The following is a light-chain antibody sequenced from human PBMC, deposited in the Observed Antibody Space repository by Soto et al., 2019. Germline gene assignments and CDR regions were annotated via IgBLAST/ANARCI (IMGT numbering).Light chain of an antibody. Sequence: EIVLTQSPATLSLSPGETATLSCRANQSLSSYLSWYQHKPGQAPRLLIYDASNRATGIPARFSGSGSGTHFTLTISRLETDDFAVYFCQQRSSWPRTFGQGTKLEI. V-gene: IGKV3-11*01. CDR2: DAS. CDR3: QQRSSWPRT. CDR1: QSLSSY. J-gene: IGKJ2*01.